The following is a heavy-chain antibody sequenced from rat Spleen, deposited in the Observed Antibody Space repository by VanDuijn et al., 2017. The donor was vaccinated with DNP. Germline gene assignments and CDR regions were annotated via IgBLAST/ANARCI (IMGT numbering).Heavy chain of an antibody. V-gene: IGHV5S10*01. Sequence: EVQLVESGGGLVQSGRSLKVSCAASGFTFGDYNMAWVRQAPKKGLEWVATITYDGSRTYYRDSVKGRFTISRDKAKSTLYLQMDSLRSEDTATYYCTTFEGTNAWGQGTSVTVSS. CDR2: ITYDGSRT. CDR3: TTFEGTNA. D-gene: IGHD1-11*01. J-gene: IGHJ4*01. CDR1: GFTFGDYN.